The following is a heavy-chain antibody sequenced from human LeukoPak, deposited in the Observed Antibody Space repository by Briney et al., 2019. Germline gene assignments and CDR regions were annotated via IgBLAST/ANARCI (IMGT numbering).Heavy chain of an antibody. CDR1: GYTFTGYY. Sequence: ASVKVSCKASGYTFTGYYMHWVRQAPGQGLEWMGWINPNSGGTNYAQKFQGRVTMTRDTSISTAYMELSRLRSDDTAEYYCARGGINYDFWSGPTEGYFQHWGQGTLVTVSS. CDR2: INPNSGGT. V-gene: IGHV1-2*02. J-gene: IGHJ1*01. D-gene: IGHD3-3*01. CDR3: ARGGINYDFWSGPTEGYFQH.